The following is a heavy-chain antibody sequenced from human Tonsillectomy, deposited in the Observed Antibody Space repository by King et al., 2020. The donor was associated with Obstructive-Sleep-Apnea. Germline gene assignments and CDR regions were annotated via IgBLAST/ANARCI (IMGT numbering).Heavy chain of an antibody. V-gene: IGHV4-59*01. D-gene: IGHD1-26*01. CDR1: GGSISSYY. CDR3: ARGAKWERRHYFDL. Sequence: QLQESGPGLVKPSETLSLTCTVSGGSISSYYWSWIRQPPGKGLEWIGYIFYSGSTYYNPSLKSRVTISVDTSKNQFSLKLSSVTAGDTAVDYCARGAKWERRHYFDLWGQGTLVTVSS. CDR2: IFYSGST. J-gene: IGHJ4*02.